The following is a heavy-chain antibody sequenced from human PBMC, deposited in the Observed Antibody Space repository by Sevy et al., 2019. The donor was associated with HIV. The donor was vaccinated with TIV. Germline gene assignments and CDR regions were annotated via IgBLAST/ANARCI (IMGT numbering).Heavy chain of an antibody. CDR1: GFTFSKYS. V-gene: IGHV3-23*01. J-gene: IGHJ4*02. CDR2: FSFGCGRI. CDR3: AREGCTKPQDY. D-gene: IGHD2-8*01. Sequence: GGSLRLSCAASGFTFSKYSMSWVRQAPGKGLEWVSTFSFGCGRINYADSVKGRFTISSDDSKNTLYLQMNSLRAEDTAVYYCAREGCTKPQDYWGQGTLVTVSS.